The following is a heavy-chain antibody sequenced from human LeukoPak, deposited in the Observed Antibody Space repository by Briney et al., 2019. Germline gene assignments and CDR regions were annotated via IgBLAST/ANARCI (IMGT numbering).Heavy chain of an antibody. J-gene: IGHJ4*02. Sequence: SETLSLTCTVSGVSTSGYSWSWIRQPPGKGLEWIGYIYHSGSTNYNPSFKSRVTISIDTSKNQFSLKLSSVTAADTAVYYCARIWGHLGRFDYWGQGALVTVSS. CDR1: GVSTSGYS. V-gene: IGHV4-59*01. D-gene: IGHD3-10*01. CDR3: ARIWGHLGRFDY. CDR2: IYHSGST.